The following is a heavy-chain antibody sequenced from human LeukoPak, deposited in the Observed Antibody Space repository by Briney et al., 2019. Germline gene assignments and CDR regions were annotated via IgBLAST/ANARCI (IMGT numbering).Heavy chain of an antibody. V-gene: IGHV3-23*01. CDR1: GFTFGSYG. CDR3: AKIRGIVGAIVSYYFDY. Sequence: QTGGSLRLSCAASGFTFGSYGMSWVRQAPGKGLEWVSAISGSGGSTYYADSVKGRFTISRDNSKNTLYLQMNSLRAEDTAVYYCAKIRGIVGAIVSYYFDYWGQGTLVTVSS. CDR2: ISGSGGST. D-gene: IGHD1-26*01. J-gene: IGHJ4*02.